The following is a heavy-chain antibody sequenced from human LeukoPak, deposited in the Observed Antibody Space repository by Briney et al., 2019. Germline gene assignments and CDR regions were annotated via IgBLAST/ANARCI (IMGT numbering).Heavy chain of an antibody. CDR2: INPNSGGT. CDR3: ARDLFSSSSIRRYYYYYYYMDV. V-gene: IGHV1-2*02. D-gene: IGHD6-6*01. Sequence: ASVKVSCKASGYTFTGYYMHWVRQAPGQGLEWMGWINPNSGGTNYAQKFQGRVTMTRDTSISTAYMELSRPRSDDTAVYYCARDLFSSSSIRRYYYYYYYMDVWGKGTTVTISS. CDR1: GYTFTGYY. J-gene: IGHJ6*03.